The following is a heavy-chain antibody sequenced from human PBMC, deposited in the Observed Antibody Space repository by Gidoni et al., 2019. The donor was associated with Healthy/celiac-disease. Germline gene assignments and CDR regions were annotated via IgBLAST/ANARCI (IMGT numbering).Heavy chain of an antibody. Sequence: QVQLVQSGAEVKKPGSTVKVSGKASGGTFSSYAISWVRQAPGQGLEWMGRIIPILGIANYAQKFQGRVTITADKSTSTAYMELSSLRSEDTAVYYCARGPSHGVWMDYWGQGTLVTVSS. CDR3: ARGPSHGVWMDY. V-gene: IGHV1-69*04. CDR1: GGTFSSYA. CDR2: IIPILGIA. J-gene: IGHJ4*02. D-gene: IGHD5-12*01.